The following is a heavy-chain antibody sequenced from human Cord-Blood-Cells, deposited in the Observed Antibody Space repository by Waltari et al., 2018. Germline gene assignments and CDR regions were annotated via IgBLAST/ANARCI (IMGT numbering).Heavy chain of an antibody. CDR1: GGSISSSNW. CDR2: IYNSGST. V-gene: IGHV4-4*02. Sequence: QVQLQESGPGLVKPSGTLSLTCAVSGGSISSSNWWSWVRQPPGKGLEWIGEIYNSGSTNYNPSLKSRVTISVDKSKNQFSLKLSSVTAADTAVYYCAREGHYYDSSGYYAFDIWGQGTMVTVSS. CDR3: AREGHYYDSSGYYAFDI. D-gene: IGHD3-22*01. J-gene: IGHJ3*02.